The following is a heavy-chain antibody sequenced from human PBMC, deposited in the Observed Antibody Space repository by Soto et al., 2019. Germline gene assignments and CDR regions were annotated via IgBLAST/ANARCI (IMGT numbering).Heavy chain of an antibody. J-gene: IGHJ4*02. Sequence: QLQLQESGSGQVKPSQTLSLTCDVSGGSVTSGGHSWSWIRQPPGKGLEWVGSIYQSEYAYYNPSLRSRVAISVDRSNNQVSLKVTSVTAADTAVYYCARGDTRLGELSHDYWGQGTLVTVSS. CDR1: GGSVTSGGHS. V-gene: IGHV4-30-2*01. D-gene: IGHD3-16*02. CDR3: ARGDTRLGELSHDY. CDR2: IYQSEYA.